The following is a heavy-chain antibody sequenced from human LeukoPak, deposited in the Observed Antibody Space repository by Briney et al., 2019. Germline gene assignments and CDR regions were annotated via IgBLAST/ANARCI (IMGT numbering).Heavy chain of an antibody. D-gene: IGHD6-19*01. CDR3: ARRGGYSSGWYGRFDY. J-gene: IGHJ4*02. Sequence: SETLSLTCTVSGGSISSSSYYWSWIRQPPGKGLEWIGEINHSGSTNYNPSLKSRVTISVDTSKNQFSLKLSSVTAADTAVYYCARRGGYSSGWYGRFDYWGQGTLVTVSS. V-gene: IGHV4-39*07. CDR1: GGSISSSSYY. CDR2: INHSGST.